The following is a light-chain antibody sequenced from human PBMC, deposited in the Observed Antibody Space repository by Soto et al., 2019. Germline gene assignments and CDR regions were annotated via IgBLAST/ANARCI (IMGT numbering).Light chain of an antibody. Sequence: EIGLTQSPGTLSLSPGERATLSCRTSQSISNYLAWYQQKRGQAPRLLIYGASSRATGIPDRFSGSGSGTDFTLTISRLEPEDFAVYYCQHYGTSPPYTFGQGTKLEIK. J-gene: IGKJ2*01. CDR3: QHYGTSPPYT. CDR1: QSISNY. V-gene: IGKV3-20*01. CDR2: GAS.